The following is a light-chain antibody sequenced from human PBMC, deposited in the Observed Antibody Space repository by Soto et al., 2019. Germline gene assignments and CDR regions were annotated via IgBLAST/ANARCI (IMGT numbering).Light chain of an antibody. V-gene: IGKV1-39*01. J-gene: IGKJ4*01. Sequence: QMTQSPSSLFASVGDRVTITCRASQSISSHLNWYQQKVGQTPRLLIYAASTLQSEVPPRFSGSGSGTEFTLTISGLQREYFATYYCQQSHSAPLTFGGGTKIQI. CDR1: QSISSH. CDR3: QQSHSAPLT. CDR2: AAS.